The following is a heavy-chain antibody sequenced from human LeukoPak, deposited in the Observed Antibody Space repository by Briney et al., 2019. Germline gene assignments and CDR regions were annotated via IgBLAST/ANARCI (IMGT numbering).Heavy chain of an antibody. J-gene: IGHJ4*02. D-gene: IGHD5-18*01. V-gene: IGHV3-64*04. CDR1: GFTFSSYA. CDR3: AKTNTYVNFDY. CDR2: ITTNGGTA. Sequence: PGGSLRLSCSASGFTFSSYAMHWVRQAPGKGLEYVSAITTNGGTAYYADSVKGRFTISRDNSKNTLYLQMNSLRAEGTAVYYCAKTNTYVNFDYWGQGTLVTVSS.